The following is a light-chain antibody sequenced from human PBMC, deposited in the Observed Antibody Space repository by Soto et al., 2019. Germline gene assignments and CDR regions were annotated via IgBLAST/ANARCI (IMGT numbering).Light chain of an antibody. CDR2: DVR. V-gene: IGLV2-14*01. CDR3: SSYTSSSTVI. Sequence: QSALTQPASVSGSPGQSITISCTGTSSDIGGYNYISWYQQLPGKAPKFIIYDVRNRPSGVSNRFSGSRSGNTASLTISGLQAEDAADYYCSSYTSSSTVIFGGGTQLTVL. CDR1: SSDIGGYNY. J-gene: IGLJ2*01.